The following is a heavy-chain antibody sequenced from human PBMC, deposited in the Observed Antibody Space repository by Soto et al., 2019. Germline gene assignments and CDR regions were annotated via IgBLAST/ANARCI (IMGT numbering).Heavy chain of an antibody. Sequence: ASETLSLTCTVSGASITSGSYSWSWIRQAPGKGLEWIGNIHVTGYTAFSPSLKRRVTMSVDTYNSQFSLKLTSVTAADTAMYFCARAERFPRSWFDTWGQGTLVTVSS. V-gene: IGHV4-30-2*01. CDR2: IHVTGYT. CDR1: GASITSGSYS. J-gene: IGHJ5*02. D-gene: IGHD3-10*01. CDR3: ARAERFPRSWFDT.